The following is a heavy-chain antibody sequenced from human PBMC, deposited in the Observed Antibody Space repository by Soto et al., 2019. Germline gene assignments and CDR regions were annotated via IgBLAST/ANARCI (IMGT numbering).Heavy chain of an antibody. J-gene: IGHJ4*02. CDR1: GFSLRTSGVC. D-gene: IGHD5-12*01. CDR2: TYWNDDK. CDR3: VHRRGRGSDYEEGDAFYS. V-gene: IGHV2-5*01. Sequence: QITLKESGQTLVKPTQTLTLTCAFSGFSLRTSGVCVGWIRQPPGEALEWLALTYWNDDKRYSPSLKTRLTITKDTSKNKVVLTMTNVDPVDSATYYCVHRRGRGSDYEEGDAFYSGGQGALVTVSS.